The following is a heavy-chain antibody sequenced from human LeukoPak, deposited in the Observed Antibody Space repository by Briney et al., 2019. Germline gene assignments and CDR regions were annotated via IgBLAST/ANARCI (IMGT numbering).Heavy chain of an antibody. CDR2: INPNSGGT. D-gene: IGHD3-3*01. Sequence: ASVKVSCKASGYTFTGYYMHWVRQAPGQGLEWMGWINPNSGGTNYAQKFQGRVTMTRDTSISTAYMELSRLRSDDTAVYYCARDFLGITIFGVPHYWGQGTLVTVSS. CDR3: ARDFLGITIFGVPHY. V-gene: IGHV1-2*02. CDR1: GYTFTGYY. J-gene: IGHJ4*02.